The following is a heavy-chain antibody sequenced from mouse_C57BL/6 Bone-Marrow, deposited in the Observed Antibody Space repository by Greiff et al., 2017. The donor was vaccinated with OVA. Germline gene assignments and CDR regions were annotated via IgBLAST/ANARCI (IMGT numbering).Heavy chain of an antibody. V-gene: IGHV1-4*01. Sequence: VQLQQSGAELARPGASVKMSCKASGYTFTSYTMHWVKQRPGKGLEWIGYINPSSGYTQYNQKFKDKATLTADKSSSTAYMQLSSLTSEDSAVYYCARSPHFDYWGQGTTLTVSS. J-gene: IGHJ2*01. CDR1: GYTFTSYT. CDR3: ARSPHFDY. CDR2: INPSSGYT.